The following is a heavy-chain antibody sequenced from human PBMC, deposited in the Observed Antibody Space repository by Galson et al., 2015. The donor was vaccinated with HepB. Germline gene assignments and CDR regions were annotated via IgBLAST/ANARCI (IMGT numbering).Heavy chain of an antibody. Sequence: SLRLSCAASGFTFSSYAMNWVRQAPGKGLEHVSTIYSNGGTTYYAEPVKGRFTISRDNSKNTLSLQMSSLRAEDTAVYFCVKGTTGSAWGQGTLVTVSS. V-gene: IGHV3-64D*06. D-gene: IGHD1-14*01. CDR3: VKGTTGSA. CDR1: GFTFSSYA. CDR2: IYSNGGTT. J-gene: IGHJ5*02.